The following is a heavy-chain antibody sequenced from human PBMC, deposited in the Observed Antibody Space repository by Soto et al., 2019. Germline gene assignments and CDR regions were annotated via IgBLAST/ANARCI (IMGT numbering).Heavy chain of an antibody. CDR1: GYSFTSYW. Sequence: PGESLKISCKGSGYSFTSYWIGWVRQMPGKGLEWMGIIYPGDSDTRYSPSFQGQVTISADKSISTAYLQWSSLKALDTAMYYCARASGSGGYYSPADSWGQGTLVTVSS. CDR3: ARASGSGGYYSPADS. V-gene: IGHV5-51*01. J-gene: IGHJ4*02. CDR2: IYPGDSDT. D-gene: IGHD3-10*01.